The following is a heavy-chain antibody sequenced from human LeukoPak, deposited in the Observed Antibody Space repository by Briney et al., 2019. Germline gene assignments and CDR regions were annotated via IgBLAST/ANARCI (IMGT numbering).Heavy chain of an antibody. V-gene: IGHV1-46*01. J-gene: IGHJ4*02. CDR1: GYTFVSYY. CDR2: INPNGGGT. Sequence: ASVKVSCKASGYTFVSYYMYWVRQAPGQGLEWVGIINPNGGGTRYAQKLQGRVTLTRDTSTSTVYMELRGLRPDDTAVYYCARGPYRTGYYGDDWGQGTLVTVSS. D-gene: IGHD3/OR15-3a*01. CDR3: ARGPYRTGYYGDD.